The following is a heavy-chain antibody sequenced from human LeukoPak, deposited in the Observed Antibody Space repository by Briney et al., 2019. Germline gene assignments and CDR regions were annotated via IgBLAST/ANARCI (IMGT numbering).Heavy chain of an antibody. V-gene: IGHV3-23*01. CDR1: GFAFSSYG. CDR3: AKDQRGIASAFDY. D-gene: IGHD6-13*01. CDR2: ISGSGGGT. J-gene: IGHJ4*02. Sequence: GGSLRLSCAASGFAFSSYGMSWVRQAPGKGLEWVSGISGSGGGTYNADSVKGRFTISRDNSKNTLYLQMNSLRAEDTAVYYCAKDQRGIASAFDYWGQGTLVTVSS.